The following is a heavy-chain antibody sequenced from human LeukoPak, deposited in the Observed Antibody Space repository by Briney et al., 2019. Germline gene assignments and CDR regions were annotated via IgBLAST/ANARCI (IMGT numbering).Heavy chain of an antibody. CDR3: ASTRVGILHDY. D-gene: IGHD1-14*01. CDR2: IFYSGST. V-gene: IGHV4-59*01. J-gene: IGHJ4*02. CDR1: GGSISSYY. Sequence: PSETLSLTCTVFGGSISSYYWSWIRQPPGKGLEWVGSIFYSGSTNYNPSLRSRVTMSVDTSKNQFSLNLRSVTAADTAVYYCASTRVGILHDYWGQGTLVTVRS.